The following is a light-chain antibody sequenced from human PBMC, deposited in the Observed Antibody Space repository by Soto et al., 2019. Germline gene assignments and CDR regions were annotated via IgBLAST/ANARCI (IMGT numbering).Light chain of an antibody. CDR3: QQYNNWPPT. V-gene: IGKV3-15*01. Sequence: EIVMTQSPATLSVSSGERVTLSCRASQSVSSNLAWYQQKPGQAPRLLIYGASTRATGIPARFSGSGSGTEFTLTISSLQSEDFAVYYCQQYNNWPPTFGQGTKVDIK. CDR2: GAS. CDR1: QSVSSN. J-gene: IGKJ1*01.